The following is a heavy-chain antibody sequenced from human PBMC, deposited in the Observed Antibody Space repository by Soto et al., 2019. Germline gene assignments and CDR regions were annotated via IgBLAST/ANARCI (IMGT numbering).Heavy chain of an antibody. J-gene: IGHJ4*02. CDR2: ITGSGGTT. CDR1: GFTISSYA. Sequence: EVHLVESGGGLVQPGGSLRLSCAASGFTISSYAMSWVRQAPGKGLEWVSAITGSGGTTYYADSVKGRFTISRDNSKNTLYLQMDSLRAEDTAVYFCASVDFGAYIPRFAYWGQGTLVTVSS. V-gene: IGHV3-23*04. CDR3: ASVDFGAYIPRFAY. D-gene: IGHD4-17*01.